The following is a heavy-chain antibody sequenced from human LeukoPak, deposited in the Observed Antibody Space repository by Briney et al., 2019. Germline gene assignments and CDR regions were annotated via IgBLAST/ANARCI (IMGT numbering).Heavy chain of an antibody. D-gene: IGHD1-26*01. CDR2: IGPIYYGGST. CDR3: ARMLGSWYYFDY. CDR1: GGSISSSSHY. Sequence: PSETLSLTCTVSGGSISSSSHYWGWIRQPPGKWLEWIGSIGPIYYGGSTYYNPSLKSRVTISVDTSKNQFSLKVSSVTAADAAVYYCARMLGSWYYFDYWGQGTLVTVSS. J-gene: IGHJ4*02. V-gene: IGHV4-39*07.